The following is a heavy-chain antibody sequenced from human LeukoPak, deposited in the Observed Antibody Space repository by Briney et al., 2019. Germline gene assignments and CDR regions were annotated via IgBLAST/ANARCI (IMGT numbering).Heavy chain of an antibody. CDR2: IIPIFGTA. CDR1: GGTFSSYT. J-gene: IGHJ4*02. D-gene: IGHD3-3*01. V-gene: IGHV1-69*01. CDR3: AVGEFWSGYYSIDY. Sequence: SVKVSCKASGGTFSSYTISWVRQAPGQGLEWMGGIIPIFGTANYAQKFQGRVTITADESTSTAYMELSSLRSEDTAVYYCAVGEFWSGYYSIDYWGQGTLVTVSS.